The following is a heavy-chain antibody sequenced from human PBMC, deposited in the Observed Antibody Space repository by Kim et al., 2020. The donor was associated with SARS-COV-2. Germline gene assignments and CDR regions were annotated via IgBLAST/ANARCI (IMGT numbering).Heavy chain of an antibody. J-gene: IGHJ3*02. Sequence: SPSFQGQVTISADKSISTAYLQWSSLKASDTAMYYCARPEIVGAMDAFDIWGQGTMVTVSS. V-gene: IGHV5-51*01. CDR3: ARPEIVGAMDAFDI. D-gene: IGHD1-26*01.